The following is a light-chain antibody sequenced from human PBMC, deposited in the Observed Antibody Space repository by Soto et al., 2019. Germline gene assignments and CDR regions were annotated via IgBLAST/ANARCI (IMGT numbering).Light chain of an antibody. Sequence: EIVLTQSPATLSLSPGERATLSCRASQSVSSYLAWYQQKPGQAPRLLIYDASNRATGISARFSGSGSGTDFNLKIRRIEHDDFAVHYCQQRSKRTPEVIVGKGTRLEIK. CDR3: QQRSKRTPEVI. V-gene: IGKV3-11*01. J-gene: IGKJ5*01. CDR1: QSVSSY. CDR2: DAS.